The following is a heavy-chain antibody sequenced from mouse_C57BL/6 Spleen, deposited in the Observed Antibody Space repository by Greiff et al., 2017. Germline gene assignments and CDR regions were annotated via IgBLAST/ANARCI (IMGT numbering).Heavy chain of an antibody. Sequence: VQLQQSVAELVRPGASVKLSCTASGFNIKNTYMHWVKQRPEQGLEWIGRIDPANGNTKYAPKFKGKATLTADTSSNTAYLQRSSLTSEDAAIYYSAGRGGRHWYFDVWGTGTTVTVSS. D-gene: IGHD1-1*02. CDR3: AGRGGRHWYFDV. V-gene: IGHV14-3*01. CDR1: GFNIKNTY. J-gene: IGHJ1*03. CDR2: IDPANGNT.